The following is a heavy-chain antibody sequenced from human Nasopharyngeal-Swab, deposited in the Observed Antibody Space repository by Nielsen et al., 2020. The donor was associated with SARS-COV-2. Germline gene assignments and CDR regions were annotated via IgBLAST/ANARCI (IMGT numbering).Heavy chain of an antibody. D-gene: IGHD2-15*01. J-gene: IGHJ6*02. Sequence: SCKGSGYSFTNYWIGWVRQMPGKGLEWMGIIYPGDSETRYSPSFEGQVTISVDKSISTAYLQWSSLKASDTAMYYCARVQGYCTGGSCYSVFYYFAMDVWGQGTTVTVSS. CDR1: GYSFTNYW. CDR2: IYPGDSET. V-gene: IGHV5-51*01. CDR3: ARVQGYCTGGSCYSVFYYFAMDV.